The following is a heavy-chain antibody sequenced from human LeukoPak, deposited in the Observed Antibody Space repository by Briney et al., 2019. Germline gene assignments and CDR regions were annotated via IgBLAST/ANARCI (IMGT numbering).Heavy chain of an antibody. V-gene: IGHV1-24*01. D-gene: IGHD6-19*01. J-gene: IGHJ4*02. Sequence: GASVKVSCKVSGYTLTELSMHWVRQAPGKGLEWMGGFDPEDGETIYAQKFQGRVTMTEDTSTDTAYMELSRLRSEDTAVYYCATAPILAYLYSSGWYTPFDYWGQGTLVTVSS. CDR1: GYTLTELS. CDR3: ATAPILAYLYSSGWYTPFDY. CDR2: FDPEDGET.